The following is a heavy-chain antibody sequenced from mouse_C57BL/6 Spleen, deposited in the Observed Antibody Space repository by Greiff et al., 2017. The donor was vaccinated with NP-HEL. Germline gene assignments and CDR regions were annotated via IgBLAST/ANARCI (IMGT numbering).Heavy chain of an antibody. CDR1: GYTFTTYP. D-gene: IGHD2-5*01. CDR3: ARRDYSKEGTWFAY. V-gene: IGHV1-47*01. CDR2: FHPYNDDT. J-gene: IGHJ3*01. Sequence: QVHVKQSGAELVKPGASVKMSCKASGYTFTTYPIEWMKQNHGKSLEWIGNFHPYNDDTKYNEKFKGKATLTVEKSSSTVYLELSRLTSDDSAVYYCARRDYSKEGTWFAYWGQGTLVTVSA.